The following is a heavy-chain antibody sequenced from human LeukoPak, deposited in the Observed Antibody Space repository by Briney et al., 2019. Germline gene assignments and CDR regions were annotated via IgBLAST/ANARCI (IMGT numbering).Heavy chain of an antibody. CDR2: INHSGST. J-gene: IGHJ5*02. V-gene: IGHV4-34*01. CDR1: GGSFSGYY. Sequence: SETLSLTCAVYGGSFSGYYWSWIRQPPGKGLEWIGEINHSGSTNYNPSLKSRVTISVETSKNQFSLKLSSVTAAATAVYYCARSGYPMLYPVFDPWGQGTLVTVSS. D-gene: IGHD2-2*02. CDR3: ARSGYPMLYPVFDP.